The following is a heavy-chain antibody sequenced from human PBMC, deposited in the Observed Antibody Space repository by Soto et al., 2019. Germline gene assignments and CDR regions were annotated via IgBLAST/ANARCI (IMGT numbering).Heavy chain of an antibody. Sequence: QVQLVQSGAEVKKPGSSVKVSCKASGGTFSSYAISWVRQAPGQGLEWMGGIIPIFGTANYAQKFQGRVTXXAXEXQRPASMELSSLRSEDTAVYYCARFPPGYSSSWYVPWGQGTLVTVSS. CDR3: ARFPPGYSSSWYVP. J-gene: IGHJ5*02. V-gene: IGHV1-69*12. CDR2: IIPIFGTA. D-gene: IGHD6-13*01. CDR1: GGTFSSYA.